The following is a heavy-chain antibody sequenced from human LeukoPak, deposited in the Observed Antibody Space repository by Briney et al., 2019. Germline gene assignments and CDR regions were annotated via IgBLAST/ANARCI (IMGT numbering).Heavy chain of an antibody. CDR2: RHYSGST. V-gene: IGHV4-61*01. CDR3: ARDPSGYFNY. D-gene: IGHD3-22*01. CDR1: GGSASSGNYY. J-gene: IGHJ4*02. Sequence: SETLSLTCTVSGGSASSGNYYWSWIRQPPGKGLEWIGYRHYSGSTNYNPSLKSRVTISVDTSKNQFSLKLSSVTAADTAVYYCARDPSGYFNYWGQGTLATVSS.